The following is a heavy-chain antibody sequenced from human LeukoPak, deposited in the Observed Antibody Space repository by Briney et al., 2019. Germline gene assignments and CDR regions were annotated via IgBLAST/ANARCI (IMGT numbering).Heavy chain of an antibody. CDR3: TRGYSTTTICYQYFDC. D-gene: IGHD2-2*01. CDR1: GGSISTSGYY. V-gene: IGHV4-39*01. CDR2: VYYTGST. J-gene: IGHJ4*02. Sequence: SETLSLTCTVSGGSISTSGYYCGWIRQSPGKGLERIGIVYYTGSTYFNPSLKTRVTMSVDTSENQFSLKLTSVTAADTAVSYCTRGYSTTTICYQYFDCWGEGTPVTVS.